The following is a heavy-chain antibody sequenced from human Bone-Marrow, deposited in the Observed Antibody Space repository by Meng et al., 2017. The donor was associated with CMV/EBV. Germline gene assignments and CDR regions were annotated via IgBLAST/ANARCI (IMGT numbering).Heavy chain of an antibody. CDR2: IYYSGST. Sequence: SETLSLTCTVSGGSISSYYWSWIRQPPGKGLEWIGYIYYSGSTNYNPSLKSRVTISVDTSKNQFSLKLSSVTAADTAVYYCARDGWSSSGWYDYWGQGTLVTVSS. CDR3: ARDGWSSSGWYDY. J-gene: IGHJ4*02. D-gene: IGHD6-19*01. V-gene: IGHV4-59*01. CDR1: GGSISSYY.